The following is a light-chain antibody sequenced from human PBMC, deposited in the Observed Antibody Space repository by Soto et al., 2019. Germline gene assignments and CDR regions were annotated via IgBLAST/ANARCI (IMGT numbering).Light chain of an antibody. CDR3: QQLNSYPIT. CDR1: QGIGSY. V-gene: IGKV1-9*01. CDR2: AAS. Sequence: DIQLTQSPSFLSASVGDRVTITCRASQGIGSYFAWYQRKPGKAPELLIYAASSLQSGVPSRFSGSGSGTEFTLTISSLQPEDFATYYCQQLNSYPITFGQGTRLEIK. J-gene: IGKJ5*01.